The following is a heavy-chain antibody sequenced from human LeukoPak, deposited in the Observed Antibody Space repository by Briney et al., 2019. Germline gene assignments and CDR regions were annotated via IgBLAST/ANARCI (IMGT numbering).Heavy chain of an antibody. CDR1: GFTFDDYA. V-gene: IGHV3-9*01. CDR2: ISWNSGSI. CDR3: AKDSGVICSSTSCLRYFDY. D-gene: IGHD2-2*01. J-gene: IGHJ4*02. Sequence: GGSLRLSCAASGFTFDDYAMLWVRQAPGKGLEWVSGISWNSGSIGYADSVKGRFTISRDNAKNSLYLQMNSLRAEDTALYYCAKDSGVICSSTSCLRYFDYWGQGTLVTVSS.